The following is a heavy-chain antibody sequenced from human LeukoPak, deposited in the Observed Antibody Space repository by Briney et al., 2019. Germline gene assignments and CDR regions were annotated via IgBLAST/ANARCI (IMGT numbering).Heavy chain of an antibody. CDR3: ARAANYDSSGYPLLWFDP. CDR1: GGSISSGGYY. J-gene: IGHJ5*02. Sequence: SETLFLTCTVSGGSISSGGYYWSWIRQHPGKGLEWIGYIYYSGSTYYNPSLKSRVTISVDTSKNQFSLKLSSVTAADTAVYYCARAANYDSSGYPLLWFDPWGQGTLVTVSS. CDR2: IYYSGST. D-gene: IGHD3-22*01. V-gene: IGHV4-31*03.